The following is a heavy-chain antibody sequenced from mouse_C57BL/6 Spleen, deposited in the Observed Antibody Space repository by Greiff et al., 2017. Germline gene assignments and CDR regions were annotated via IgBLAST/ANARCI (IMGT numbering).Heavy chain of an antibody. CDR1: GFSFSSYT. V-gene: IGHV5-9*04. D-gene: IGHD2-5*01. Sequence: EVQGVESGRGLVKPGGSLSLSCAASGFSFSSYTMSWVRQTPEKRLEWVATISGGGGNTYYPDSVKGRFTISRDKAKNTLYLQMSSLSSEDTAVYYCARHKSNPLAYWGQGTLVTVSA. CDR3: ARHKSNPLAY. J-gene: IGHJ3*01. CDR2: ISGGGGNT.